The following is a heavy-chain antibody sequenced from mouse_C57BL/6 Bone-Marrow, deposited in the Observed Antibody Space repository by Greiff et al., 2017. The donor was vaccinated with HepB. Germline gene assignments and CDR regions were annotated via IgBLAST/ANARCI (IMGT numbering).Heavy chain of an antibody. J-gene: IGHJ4*01. D-gene: IGHD3-2*02. CDR3: ARHPYSSGYGYAMDY. CDR2: IYPGSGNT. CDR1: GYSFTSYY. Sequence: QVQLQQSGPELVKPGASVKISCKASGYSFTSYYIHWVKQRPGQGLEWIGWIYPGSGNTKYNEKFKGKATLTADTSSSTAYMQLSSLTSEDSAVYFCARHPYSSGYGYAMDYWGQGTSVTVSS. V-gene: IGHV1-66*01.